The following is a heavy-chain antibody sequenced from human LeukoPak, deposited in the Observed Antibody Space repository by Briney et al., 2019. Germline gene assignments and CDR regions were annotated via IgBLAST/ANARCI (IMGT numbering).Heavy chain of an antibody. D-gene: IGHD6-19*01. CDR3: ARGPLYSSGWPYYFDY. V-gene: IGHV4-59*01. CDR2: IYDSGST. Sequence: SETLSLTCTVSGGSISSYYWSWIRQPPGKGLEWIGYIYDSGSTKYNPSLKSRVTISVDTSKKQFSLKQSSVTAADTAVYYCARGPLYSSGWPYYFDYWGQGILVTVSS. J-gene: IGHJ4*02. CDR1: GGSISSYY.